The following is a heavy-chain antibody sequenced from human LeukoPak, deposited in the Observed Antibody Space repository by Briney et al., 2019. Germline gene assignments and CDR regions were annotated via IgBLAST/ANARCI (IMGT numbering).Heavy chain of an antibody. Sequence: ASVKVSCKXSGYTFTSYGISWVRQAPGQGLEWMGWISAYNGNTNYAQKLQGRVTMTTDTSTSTAYMELRSLRSDDTAVYYCARDQQVGMATINAVHAFDIWGQGTMVTVSS. CDR2: ISAYNGNT. J-gene: IGHJ3*02. D-gene: IGHD5-24*01. CDR1: GYTFTSYG. CDR3: ARDQQVGMATINAVHAFDI. V-gene: IGHV1-18*01.